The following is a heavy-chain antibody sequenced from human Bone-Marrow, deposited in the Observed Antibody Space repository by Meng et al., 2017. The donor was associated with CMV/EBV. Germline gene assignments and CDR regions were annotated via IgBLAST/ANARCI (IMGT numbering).Heavy chain of an antibody. Sequence: GESLKISCTASGFTFGDCAMSWVRQAPGKGLEWVGFIRSNAYGGTTEYAASVKGRFTIARDDSKSIAYLQMNSLKTEDTAVYYCANKYHGYYGMNVWAKGTTATFPS. D-gene: IGHD2-2*01. CDR1: GFTFGDCA. CDR2: IRSNAYGGTT. J-gene: IGHJ6*04. CDR3: ANKYHGYYGMNV. V-gene: IGHV3-49*04.